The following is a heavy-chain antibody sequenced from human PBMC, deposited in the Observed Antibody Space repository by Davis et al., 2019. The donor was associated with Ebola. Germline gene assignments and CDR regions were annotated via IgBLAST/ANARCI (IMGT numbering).Heavy chain of an antibody. CDR3: ARDSLVLRFTQYGMDV. J-gene: IGHJ6*04. CDR1: GYTFTSYD. Sequence: ASVKVSCKASGYTFTSYDINWVRQATGQGLEWMGWMNPNNGNTNYAQKLQGRVTMTTDTSTSTAYMELRSLRSDDTAVYYCARDSLVLRFTQYGMDVWGKGTTVTVSS. V-gene: IGHV1-18*01. D-gene: IGHD3-3*01. CDR2: MNPNNGNT.